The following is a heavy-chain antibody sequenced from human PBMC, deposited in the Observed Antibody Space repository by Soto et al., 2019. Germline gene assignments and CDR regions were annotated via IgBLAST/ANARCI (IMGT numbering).Heavy chain of an antibody. CDR1: GFTFSSYS. V-gene: IGHV3-48*02. J-gene: IGHJ6*02. Sequence: GGSLRLSCAASGFTFSSYSMNWVRQAPGKGLEWVSYISSSSTIYYADSVKGRFTISRDNAKNSLYLQMNSLGDEDTAVYYCASGLSGSYNYQGYYYYGMDVWGQGTTVTVSS. CDR2: ISSSSTI. D-gene: IGHD1-26*01. CDR3: ASGLSGSYNYQGYYYYGMDV.